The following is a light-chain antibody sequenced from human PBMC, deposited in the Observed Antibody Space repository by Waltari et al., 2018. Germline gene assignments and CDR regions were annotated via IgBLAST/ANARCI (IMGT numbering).Light chain of an antibody. V-gene: IGKV1-5*01. CDR3: QQYNSYSRT. CDR1: QSISSW. Sequence: DIQMNQSTSTLSASVGDRVTITCRASQSISSWLAWYQQKPGKAPKLLIYDASSLESGVPSRFSGSGSGTEFTLTISSLQPDDFATYYCQQYNSYSRTLGQGTKVEIK. J-gene: IGKJ1*01. CDR2: DAS.